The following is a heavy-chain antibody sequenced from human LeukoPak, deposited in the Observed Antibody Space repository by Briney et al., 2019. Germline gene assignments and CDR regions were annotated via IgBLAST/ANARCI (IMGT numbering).Heavy chain of an antibody. V-gene: IGHV1-2*02. D-gene: IGHD5-24*01. CDR3: VRGGDGDRRDFDF. CDR1: GYSFTGHY. J-gene: IGHJ4*02. Sequence: ASVKVSCKASGYSFTGHYLHWVRQATGQGLEWMGWINPNSGDPNYAQNFHGRVTMTRDTSGSTVYMELNRLRSDDTAIYYCVRGGDGDRRDFDFWGQGTLVTVSS. CDR2: INPNSGDP.